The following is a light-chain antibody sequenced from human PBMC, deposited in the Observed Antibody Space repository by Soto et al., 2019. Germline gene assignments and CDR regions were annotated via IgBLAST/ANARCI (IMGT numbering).Light chain of an antibody. CDR2: AAS. J-gene: IGKJ2*01. V-gene: IGKV1-27*01. CDR1: QGISNY. Sequence: DIQMTQSPSSLSASVGDRVTITCRASQGISNYLAWYQQKPGKVPKLLIYAASTLQSGVPSRFSGSGSGTDFTLTISRLQPEDVGTYYCQKYNSAPPYTSGQGTKLEIK. CDR3: QKYNSAPPYT.